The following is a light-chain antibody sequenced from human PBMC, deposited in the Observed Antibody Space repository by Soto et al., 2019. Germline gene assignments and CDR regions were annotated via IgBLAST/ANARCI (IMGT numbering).Light chain of an antibody. CDR2: DAS. J-gene: IGKJ3*01. Sequence: DIQMTQSPSTLSASVGDRVTITCRASQSIGIYLAWYQQTPGKAPRLLIYDASRLGSGAPSRFSGGGSGTEFTLTINGLQPDDFATYYWQQYNSYSFTFGPGTKVDFK. CDR1: QSIGIY. CDR3: QQYNSYSFT. V-gene: IGKV1-5*01.